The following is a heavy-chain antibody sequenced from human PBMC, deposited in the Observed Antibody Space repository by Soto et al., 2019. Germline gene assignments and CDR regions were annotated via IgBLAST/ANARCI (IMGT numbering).Heavy chain of an antibody. V-gene: IGHV6-1*01. Sequence: PSQTLSLTCAISGDSVSSNSAAWDWIRQSPSRGLECLGRTYYRSKWYNDYAVSVNSRITIKPDTSKNQFSLQLNSVTPEDTAVYYCAREDYGGNSVWVFDYWGQGTLVTVSS. CDR3: AREDYGGNSVWVFDY. CDR2: TYYRSKWYN. D-gene: IGHD4-17*01. CDR1: GDSVSSNSAA. J-gene: IGHJ4*02.